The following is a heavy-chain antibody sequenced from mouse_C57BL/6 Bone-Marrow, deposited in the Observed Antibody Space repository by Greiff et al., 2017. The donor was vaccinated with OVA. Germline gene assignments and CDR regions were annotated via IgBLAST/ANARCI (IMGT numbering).Heavy chain of an antibody. CDR3: AKGGIIYYDYDGGPWFAY. Sequence: VQLQQSGPELVKPGASVKISCKASGYTFTDYYMNWVKQSHGKSLEWIGDINPNNGGTSYNQKFKGKATLTVDKSSSTAYMELRSLTSEDSAVYYCAKGGIIYYDYDGGPWFAYWGKGTLVTVSA. CDR1: GYTFTDYY. CDR2: INPNNGGT. D-gene: IGHD2-4*01. J-gene: IGHJ3*01. V-gene: IGHV1-26*01.